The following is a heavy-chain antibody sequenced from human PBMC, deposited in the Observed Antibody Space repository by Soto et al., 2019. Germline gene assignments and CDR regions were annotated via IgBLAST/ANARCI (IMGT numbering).Heavy chain of an antibody. CDR2: INTYNGNT. V-gene: IGHV1-18*01. J-gene: IGHJ5*02. D-gene: IGHD3-10*01. Sequence: ASVKVSCKASGYTFTNYGISWVRQAPGQGLEWMGWINTYNGNTNHAQKLQGRVTMTTDTSTSTAYMELRSLRSDDTAVYYCARGVGQGNYYNQYNWFDPWGQGNLVTVSS. CDR3: ARGVGQGNYYNQYNWFDP. CDR1: GYTFTNYG.